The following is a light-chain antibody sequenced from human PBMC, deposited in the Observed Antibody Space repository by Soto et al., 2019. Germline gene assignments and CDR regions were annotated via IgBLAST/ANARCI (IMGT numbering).Light chain of an antibody. CDR3: QQSNNWPPLT. Sequence: DIVMTQSPDSLAVSLGERATINCKSSQSVLYSSNNKNYLAWYQQKPGQPPRLLIYGVSTRATGVPARFSGSGSETDFSLTISSLQIEDFALYYCQQSNNWPPLTVGGGTKVDIK. CDR2: GVS. V-gene: IGKV4-1*01. J-gene: IGKJ4*01. CDR1: QSVLYSSNNKNY.